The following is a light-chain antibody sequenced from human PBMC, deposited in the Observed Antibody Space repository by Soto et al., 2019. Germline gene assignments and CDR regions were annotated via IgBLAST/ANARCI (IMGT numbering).Light chain of an antibody. Sequence: QSALTQPASVSGSPGQSITISCTGTNSDVGRYDYVSWYQQHPGKAPKLMIYDVSSRPSGVSNRFSGSKSGSTASLTISGLQAEDEADYYCNSYTTSTTLIFGGGTQLTVL. CDR3: NSYTTSTTLI. CDR2: DVS. V-gene: IGLV2-14*03. CDR1: NSDVGRYDY. J-gene: IGLJ7*01.